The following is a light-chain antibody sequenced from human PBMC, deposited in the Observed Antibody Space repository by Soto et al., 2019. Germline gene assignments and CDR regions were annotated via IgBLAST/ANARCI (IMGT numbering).Light chain of an antibody. CDR1: SGHSRNI. V-gene: IGLV4-60*02. J-gene: IGLJ3*02. Sequence: QSVLTQSSSASASLGSSVKVTCTLSSGHSRNIIAWHQQQPGKAPRYLMKLEDSGNYNKGSGVPDRFSGSSSGADRYFTISNLQLEDEADYYCETWDTNTRVFGGGTKLTVL. CDR3: ETWDTNTRV. CDR2: LEDSGNY.